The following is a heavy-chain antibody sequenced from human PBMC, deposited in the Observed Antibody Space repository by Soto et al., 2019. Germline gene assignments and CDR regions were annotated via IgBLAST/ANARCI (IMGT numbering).Heavy chain of an antibody. CDR1: GGSISSGGYY. CDR2: IYYSGST. J-gene: IGHJ3*02. V-gene: IGHV4-31*01. D-gene: IGHD3-10*01. CDR3: ARDVMVRGVIDPDAFEI. Sequence: QVQLQESGPGLVKPSQTLSLTCTVSGGSISSGGYYWSWIRQHPGKGLEWIGYIYYSGSTYYNPSLKSPVTISLDTSKDQCSLELSSVTAADTAVYYCARDVMVRGVIDPDAFEIWGQGTMVTLSS.